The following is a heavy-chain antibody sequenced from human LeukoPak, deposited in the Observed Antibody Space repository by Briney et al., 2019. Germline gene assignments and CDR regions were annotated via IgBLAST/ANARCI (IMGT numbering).Heavy chain of an antibody. CDR1: GFTFSSHW. Sequence: GGSLRLSCAASGFTFSSHWMSWVRQAPGKGLEWVANIKQDGSEKYYVDSVKGRFTISRDNAKNSLYLQTNSLRAEDTAVYYCARDPYSSGWPSYYYYGMDVWGQGTTVTVSS. CDR2: IKQDGSEK. J-gene: IGHJ6*02. V-gene: IGHV3-7*01. D-gene: IGHD6-19*01. CDR3: ARDPYSSGWPSYYYYGMDV.